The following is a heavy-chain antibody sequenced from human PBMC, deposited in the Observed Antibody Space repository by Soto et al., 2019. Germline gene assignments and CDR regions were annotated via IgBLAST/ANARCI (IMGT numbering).Heavy chain of an antibody. CDR3: ARVMVRGVLDY. V-gene: IGHV3-48*01. J-gene: IGHJ4*02. D-gene: IGHD3-10*01. CDR2: ISSSSSTI. Sequence: PGGSLRLSCAASGFTFSSYSMNWVRQAPGKGLEWVSYISSSSSTIYYADSVKGRFTISRDNAKNSLYLQMNSLRAEDTAVYYCARVMVRGVLDYWGQGTLVTVSS. CDR1: GFTFSSYS.